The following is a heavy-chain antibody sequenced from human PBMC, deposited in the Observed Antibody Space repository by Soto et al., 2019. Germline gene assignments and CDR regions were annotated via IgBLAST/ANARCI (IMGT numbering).Heavy chain of an antibody. J-gene: IGHJ4*02. Sequence: EVQLVESGGGLVKPGGSLRLSCAASGFTFSSYSMNWVRQAPGKGLEWVSSITGSSSYIYYADSVKGRFTISRDNAKNKLYLQMNSLRAEDTAVYYCARDVYYYDSSAYWAYWGQGTLVTVSS. V-gene: IGHV3-21*02. CDR1: GFTFSSYS. D-gene: IGHD3-22*01. CDR2: ITGSSSYI. CDR3: ARDVYYYDSSAYWAY.